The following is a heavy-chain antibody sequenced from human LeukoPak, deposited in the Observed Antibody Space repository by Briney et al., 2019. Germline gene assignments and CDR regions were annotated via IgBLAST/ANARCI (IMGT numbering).Heavy chain of an antibody. J-gene: IGHJ4*02. V-gene: IGHV3-23*01. D-gene: IGHD2/OR15-2a*01. CDR3: AKGLTPFHAYYFDY. CDR1: GFTLSSYA. Sequence: GGSLRLSCAASGFTLSSYAMSWVRQAPGKGLEWVSSISASGGSTNYADSVKGRFTISRDNSKNTVYLQMNSLRAEDTAVYYCAKGLTPFHAYYFDYWGQGTLVTVSS. CDR2: ISASGGST.